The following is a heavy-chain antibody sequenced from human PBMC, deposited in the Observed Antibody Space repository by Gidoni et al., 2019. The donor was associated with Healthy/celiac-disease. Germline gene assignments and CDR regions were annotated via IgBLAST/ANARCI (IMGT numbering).Heavy chain of an antibody. V-gene: IGHV1-24*01. D-gene: IGHD2-2*01. CDR1: GYTLTELS. Sequence: QVQLVQSGAEVKKPGASVKVSCKVSGYTLTELSMHWVRQAPGKGLEWMGGFDPEDGETIYAQKFQGRVTMTEDTSTDTAYMELSSLRSEDTAVYYCATQIVVVPAARYSGYDSPVTTSYYFDYWGQGTLVTVSS. CDR2: FDPEDGET. CDR3: ATQIVVVPAARYSGYDSPVTTSYYFDY. J-gene: IGHJ4*02.